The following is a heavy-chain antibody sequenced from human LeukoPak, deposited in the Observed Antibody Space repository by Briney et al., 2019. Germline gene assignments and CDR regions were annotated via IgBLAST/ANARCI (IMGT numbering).Heavy chain of an antibody. V-gene: IGHV1-46*03. D-gene: IGHD2-15*01. Sequence: ASVNVSCKASGYTFTSYYMHWVRQAPGQGLEWMGIINPSGGSTSYAQKFQGRVTMTRDTSTSTVYMGLSVLRSQDTAVYYCAICSGGSGFYHDHWGQGTLVTVSS. CDR1: GYTFTSYY. CDR3: AICSGGSGFYHDH. J-gene: IGHJ4*02. CDR2: INPSGGST.